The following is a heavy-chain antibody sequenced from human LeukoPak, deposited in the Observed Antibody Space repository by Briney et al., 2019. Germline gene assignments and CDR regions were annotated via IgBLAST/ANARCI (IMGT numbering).Heavy chain of an antibody. CDR2: IYYSGST. Sequence: PSETLSLTCSVSGGSISSYYWSWIRQPPGKGLEWIGYIYYSGSTNYNPSLKSRVTISVDTSKNQFSLKLSSVTAADTAVYYRARRSRAAHFDYWGQGTLVTVSS. CDR3: ARRSRAAHFDY. J-gene: IGHJ4*02. V-gene: IGHV4-59*08. D-gene: IGHD6-13*01. CDR1: GGSISSYY.